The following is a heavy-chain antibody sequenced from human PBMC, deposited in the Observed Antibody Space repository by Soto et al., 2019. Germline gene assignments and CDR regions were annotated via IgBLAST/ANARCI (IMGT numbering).Heavy chain of an antibody. D-gene: IGHD2-15*01. Sequence: GGSLRLSCAASGFTFSSYAMSWVRQAPGKGLEWVSVINDRGETFYAGSVKGRFTISRDNSKNTVFLQMNSLRAEDTAVYYCARDRSGRRFDYWGQGTLVTVPQ. CDR2: INDRGET. CDR3: ARDRSGRRFDY. V-gene: IGHV3-23*01. CDR1: GFTFSSYA. J-gene: IGHJ4*02.